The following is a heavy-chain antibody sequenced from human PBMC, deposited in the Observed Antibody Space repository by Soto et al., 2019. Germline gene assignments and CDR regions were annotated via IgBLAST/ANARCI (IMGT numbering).Heavy chain of an antibody. J-gene: IGHJ5*02. CDR3: ARDPLYYYASSWFDP. Sequence: GASVKVSCKASGYTFTSYAMHLVRLAPGQRLEWMGWINAGNGNTKYSQKFQGRVTITRDTSASTAYMELSSLRSEDTAVYYCARDPLYYYASSWFDPWGQGTLVTVSS. D-gene: IGHD3-22*01. V-gene: IGHV1-3*01. CDR2: INAGNGNT. CDR1: GYTFTSYA.